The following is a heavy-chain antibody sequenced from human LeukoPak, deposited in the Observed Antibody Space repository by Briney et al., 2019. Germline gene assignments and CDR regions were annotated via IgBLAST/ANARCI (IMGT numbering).Heavy chain of an antibody. D-gene: IGHD2-21*02. CDR1: GGSFSGYC. J-gene: IGHJ4*02. CDR2: INNSGST. CDR3: ARANPYCGGDCYSGRRFDY. Sequence: SETLSLTCAVYGGSFSGYCWSWIRQPPGKGLVWIGDINNSGSTNYNPYLKRRVTISVDTSKNQFSLTLSSVTATETAVYYCARANPYCGGDCYSGRRFDYWGQGTLVTVSS. V-gene: IGHV4-34*01.